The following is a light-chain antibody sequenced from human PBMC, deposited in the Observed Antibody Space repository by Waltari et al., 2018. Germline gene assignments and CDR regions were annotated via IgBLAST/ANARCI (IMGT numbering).Light chain of an antibody. CDR3: SSYTNRGTLAIV. J-gene: IGLJ3*02. V-gene: IGLV2-14*01. Sequence: QSALTQPASVSGSRGQSVTISCTGTRSDVGGDTSVSWYQHHPCKAPKLFIYEGPNRPSMVSHRFSVSKSGNSASLTISGLQTEDEADYYCSSYTNRGTLAIVFGGGTKLTVL. CDR2: EGP. CDR1: RSDVGGDTS.